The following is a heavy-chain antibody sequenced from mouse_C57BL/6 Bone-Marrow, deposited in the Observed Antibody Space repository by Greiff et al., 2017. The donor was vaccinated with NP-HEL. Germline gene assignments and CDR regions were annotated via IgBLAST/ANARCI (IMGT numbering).Heavy chain of an antibody. CDR2: IDPNSGGT. D-gene: IGHD1-1*01. J-gene: IGHJ4*01. V-gene: IGHV1-72*01. Sequence: QVQLQQPGAELVKPGASVKLSCKASGYTFTSYWMHWVKQRPGRGLEWIGRIDPNSGGTKYNEKFKSKATLPLAKPSSTADMQLSRLTSEDSAVYYGARLTTVVPYAMDYWGQGTSVTVSS. CDR1: GYTFTSYW. CDR3: ARLTTVVPYAMDY.